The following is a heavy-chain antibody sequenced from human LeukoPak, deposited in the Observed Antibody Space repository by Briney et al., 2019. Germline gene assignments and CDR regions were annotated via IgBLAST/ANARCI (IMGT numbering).Heavy chain of an antibody. J-gene: IGHJ4*02. CDR3: ARESKELLAFFDY. CDR1: GGAFSSYA. CDR2: IIPIFGTA. V-gene: IGHV1-69*05. Sequence: SLKVSCKASGGAFSSYAISLVRQAPGQGLEWMGGIIPIFGTANYAQKFQGRVTITTDESTSTAYMELSSLRSEDTAVYYCARESKELLAFFDYWGQGTLVTVSS. D-gene: IGHD1-26*01.